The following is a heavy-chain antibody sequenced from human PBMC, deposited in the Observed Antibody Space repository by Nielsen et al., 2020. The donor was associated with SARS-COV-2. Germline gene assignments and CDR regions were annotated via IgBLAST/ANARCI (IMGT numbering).Heavy chain of an antibody. D-gene: IGHD2-8*01. Sequence: ASVKVSCKASGYTFTGYYMHWVRQAPGQGLEWMGWINPNSGGTNYAQKFQGRVTMTRDTFISTAYMELSRLRSDDTAVYYCARGYCTNGVCIVFDIWGQGTMVTVSS. CDR1: GYTFTGYY. V-gene: IGHV1-2*02. CDR2: INPNSGGT. J-gene: IGHJ3*02. CDR3: ARGYCTNGVCIVFDI.